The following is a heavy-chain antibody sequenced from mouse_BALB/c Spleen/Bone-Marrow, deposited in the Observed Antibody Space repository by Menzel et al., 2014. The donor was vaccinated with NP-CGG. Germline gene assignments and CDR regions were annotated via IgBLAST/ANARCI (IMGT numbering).Heavy chain of an antibody. CDR3: ARKGTGTSYFDY. D-gene: IGHD4-1*01. CDR2: IHYSVGT. J-gene: IGHJ2*01. CDR1: GFSITSGYS. Sequence: DVQLQESGPDLVKPSQSLSLTCTVTGFSITSGYSWHWIRQFPGNKLEWMGYIHYSVGTNYNPSLKSRISITRDTSKNQFFLQLNSVTTEDTATYYCARKGTGTSYFDYWGQGTTLTVSS. V-gene: IGHV3-1*02.